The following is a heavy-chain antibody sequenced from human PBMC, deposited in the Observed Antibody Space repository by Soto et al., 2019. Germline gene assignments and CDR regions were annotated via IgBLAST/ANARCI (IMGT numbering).Heavy chain of an antibody. V-gene: IGHV1-18*01. CDR3: AREEVEQLGLDAFDI. J-gene: IGHJ3*02. CDR2: ISAYNGNT. D-gene: IGHD6-6*01. Sequence: ASVKVSCKASGYTFTSYGISWVRQAPGQGLEWMGWISAYNGNTNYAQKLQGRVTMTTDTSTSTAYMELRSLRSDDTAVYYCAREEVEQLGLDAFDIWGQGTMVTVSS. CDR1: GYTFTSYG.